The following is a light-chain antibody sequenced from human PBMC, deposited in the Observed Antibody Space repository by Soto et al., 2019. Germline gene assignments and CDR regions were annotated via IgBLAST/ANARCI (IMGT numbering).Light chain of an antibody. CDR3: QQYYDAPQT. Sequence: DIVMTQSPDSLAVSLGERATINCKSSQSVLYSSNNKNYLAWYQQKPGQPPKLLIYWASTRESGVPDRFSGSGSGTDFTLTISSLQAEDVAVYYCQQYYDAPQTFGQGNTVEIK. J-gene: IGKJ1*01. CDR2: WAS. V-gene: IGKV4-1*01. CDR1: QSVLYSSNNKNY.